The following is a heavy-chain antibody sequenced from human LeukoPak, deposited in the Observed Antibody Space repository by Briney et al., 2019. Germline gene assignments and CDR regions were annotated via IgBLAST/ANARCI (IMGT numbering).Heavy chain of an antibody. V-gene: IGHV4-38-2*01. CDR2: INHSGST. CDR1: GYSITSANY. J-gene: IGHJ4*02. CDR3: ALADGGKAIGY. D-gene: IGHD4-23*01. Sequence: SETLSLTCSVSGYSITSANYWGWIRQPPGKGLEWIGEINHSGSTNYNPSLKSRVTISVDTSKNQFSLKLSSVTAADTAVYYCALADGGKAIGYWGQGTLVTVSS.